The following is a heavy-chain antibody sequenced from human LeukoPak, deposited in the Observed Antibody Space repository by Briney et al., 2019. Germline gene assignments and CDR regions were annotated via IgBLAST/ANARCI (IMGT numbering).Heavy chain of an antibody. V-gene: IGHV3-73*01. CDR2: IRSEPNSYAT. D-gene: IGHD1-26*01. CDR3: TRSGNYYYYMDV. Sequence: PGGSLRLSCSASGFTFSDFVINWVRQAPGKGLEWVGRIRSEPNSYATVYAASVKGRFTISREDSKNTTYLQMNSLKTEGTAVYYCTRSGNYYYYMDVWGKGTTVAVSS. J-gene: IGHJ6*03. CDR1: GFTFSDFV.